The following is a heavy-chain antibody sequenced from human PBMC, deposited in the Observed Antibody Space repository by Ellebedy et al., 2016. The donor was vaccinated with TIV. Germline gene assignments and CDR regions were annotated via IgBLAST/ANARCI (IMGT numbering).Heavy chain of an antibody. J-gene: IGHJ5*02. CDR1: GGSVRSGSYY. CDR3: ARHSTVTTIGT. CDR2: IYDNGNT. D-gene: IGHD4-17*01. V-gene: IGHV4-61*01. Sequence: MPSETLSLTCTVSGGSVRSGSYYWSWIRQPPGKELEWIGYIYDNGNTNYNPSLKSRVTISVDTSKNQFSLKLSSVTAADTAIFYCARHSTVTTIGTWGQGALVTVSS.